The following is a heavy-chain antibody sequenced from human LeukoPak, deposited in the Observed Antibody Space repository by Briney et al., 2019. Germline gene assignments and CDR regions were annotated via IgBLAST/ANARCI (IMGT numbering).Heavy chain of an antibody. CDR1: RDTSSNSG. Sequence: GGALRLSCAVSRDTSSNSGIHCVREAPGRGLGRVSSICSSSSYIYYADSVKGRFTISRDNAKNSLYLQMNSLRAEDTAVYYCARAGGMILTCSDAFDLWGQGTMVTVSS. J-gene: IGHJ3*01. V-gene: IGHV3-21*04. CDR2: ICSSSSYI. D-gene: IGHD3-9*01. CDR3: ARAGGMILTCSDAFDL.